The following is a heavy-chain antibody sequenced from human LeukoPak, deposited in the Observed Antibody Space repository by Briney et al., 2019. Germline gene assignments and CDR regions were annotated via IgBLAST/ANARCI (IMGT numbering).Heavy chain of an antibody. V-gene: IGHV4-59*01. CDR2: IYYSGST. Sequence: SETLSLTCTVSGGSISSYYWSWIRQPPGKGLEWIGYIYYSGSTNYNPSLKSRVTISVDTSKNQFSLKLSSVTAADTAEYYCARDPRYCSGGSCYDWFDPWGQGTLVTVSS. CDR3: ARDPRYCSGGSCYDWFDP. D-gene: IGHD2-15*01. J-gene: IGHJ5*02. CDR1: GGSISSYY.